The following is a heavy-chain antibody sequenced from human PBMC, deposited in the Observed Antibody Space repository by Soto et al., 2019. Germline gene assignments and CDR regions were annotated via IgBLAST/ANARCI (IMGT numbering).Heavy chain of an antibody. D-gene: IGHD7-27*01. J-gene: IGHJ6*02. V-gene: IGHV1-18*01. Sequence: QVQLVQSGAEVKKPGASVKVSCKASGYTFTISGISWVRQAPGQGLEWMGWISAYNGNTNYAQKLQCRVTMTTDTSTSTGYRELRSLRSDDKAVYYWARVLTLNQQVRWGYYDGMDVWGQGTTVTVSS. CDR2: ISAYNGNT. CDR3: ARVLTLNQQVRWGYYDGMDV. CDR1: GYTFTISG.